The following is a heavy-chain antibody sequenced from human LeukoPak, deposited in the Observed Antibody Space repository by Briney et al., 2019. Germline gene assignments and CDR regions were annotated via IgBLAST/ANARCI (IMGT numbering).Heavy chain of an antibody. Sequence: GGSLRLSCAAAALTFGRYAMSWVRQAPGKGLEWVSSITGSGAETNSADAVKGRFTISRDNAKNTLYLQMNTLRAEDTAVYYCAKGPHIRTMWFFDSWGQGSLVTVSS. D-gene: IGHD1-14*01. V-gene: IGHV3-23*01. J-gene: IGHJ4*02. CDR3: AKGPHIRTMWFFDS. CDR1: ALTFGRYA. CDR2: ITGSGAET.